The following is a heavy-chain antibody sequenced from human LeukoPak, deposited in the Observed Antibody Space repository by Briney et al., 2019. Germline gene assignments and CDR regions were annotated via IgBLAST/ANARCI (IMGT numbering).Heavy chain of an antibody. J-gene: IGHJ4*02. CDR2: MNPNSGGT. CDR1: GYTFTDYY. V-gene: IGHV1-2*02. CDR3: ARADSGGSAFEY. Sequence: VSVTVSCKASGYTFTDYYMHWVRQVPGQGLEWVGWMNPNSGGTNYAQKFQGRVTMTGDTSITTAYMELSRLRFDDTAVYYCARADSGGSAFEYWGQGTLVTVSS. D-gene: IGHD3-22*01.